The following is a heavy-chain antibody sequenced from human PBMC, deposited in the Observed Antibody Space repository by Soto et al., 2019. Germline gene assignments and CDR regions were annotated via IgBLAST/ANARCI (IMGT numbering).Heavy chain of an antibody. V-gene: IGHV3-48*03. Sequence: GGSLRLSCAASGLTFSSYEMNWVRQAPGKGLEWVSYISSSGSTIYYADSVKGRFTISRDNAKNSLYLQMNSLRAEDTAVYYCARDLWYYYDSSGYPGAVDYWGQGTLVTVSS. CDR3: ARDLWYYYDSSGYPGAVDY. D-gene: IGHD3-22*01. J-gene: IGHJ4*02. CDR1: GLTFSSYE. CDR2: ISSSGSTI.